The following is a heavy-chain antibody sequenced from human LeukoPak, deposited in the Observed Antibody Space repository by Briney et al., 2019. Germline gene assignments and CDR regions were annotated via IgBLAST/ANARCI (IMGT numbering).Heavy chain of an antibody. V-gene: IGHV1-69*05. CDR2: IIPIFGTA. Sequence: ASVKVSCKASGGTFSSYAISWVRQAPGQGLEWMGGIIPIFGTANYAQKFQGRVMITTDESTSTAYMELSSLRSEDTAVYYCARELVRGTFGYWGQGTLVTVSS. CDR3: ARELVRGTFGY. CDR1: GGTFSSYA. J-gene: IGHJ4*02. D-gene: IGHD3-10*01.